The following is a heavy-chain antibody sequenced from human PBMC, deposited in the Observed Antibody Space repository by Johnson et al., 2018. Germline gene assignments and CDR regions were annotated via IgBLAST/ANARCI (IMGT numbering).Heavy chain of an antibody. J-gene: IGHJ3*02. CDR3: ARVGYTHGYLGDAFDI. CDR2: ISSNGRGT. Sequence: EVQLLESGGGLVQPGGSLRLSCAAAGFTLSSYAMHWVRQAPGKRPEYVSAISSNGRGTYYADFVRGRFTISRGNSKNTLYLQLGRLRGGDTAVYFCARVGYTHGYLGDAFDIWGQGTMVTVSS. CDR1: GFTLSSYA. V-gene: IGHV3-64*07. D-gene: IGHD5-18*01.